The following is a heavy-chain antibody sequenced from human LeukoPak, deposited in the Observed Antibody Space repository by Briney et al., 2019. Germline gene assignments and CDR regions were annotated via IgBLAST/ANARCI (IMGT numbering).Heavy chain of an antibody. J-gene: IGHJ6*03. V-gene: IGHV3-74*01. CDR2: INDDGSGA. CDR3: ARDPSSWYYYYMDV. D-gene: IGHD6-13*01. CDR1: GFTFSSYW. Sequence: GGSLRLSCSTSGFTFSSYWMHWVRQAPGKGLVWVSRINDDGSGANYADSVKGRFTISRDNAKNTLFLQMNSLRAEDTAVYYCARDPSSWYYYYMDVWGKGTTVTVSS.